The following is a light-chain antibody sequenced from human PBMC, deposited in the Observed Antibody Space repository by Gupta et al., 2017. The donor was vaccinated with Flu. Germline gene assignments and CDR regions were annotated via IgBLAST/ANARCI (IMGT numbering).Light chain of an antibody. Sequence: DVQMTQSPSSLSTSVGDRVTITCQASQDIRHFLSWYQQKPGQAPKLLIFDASYWKTGVPSRFSGSGFGKHFTFVISSRQQEDVASYYCQEYENLPLVTFGHGTKVDI. CDR2: DAS. J-gene: IGKJ3*01. CDR1: QDIRHF. CDR3: QEYENLPLVT. V-gene: IGKV1-33*01.